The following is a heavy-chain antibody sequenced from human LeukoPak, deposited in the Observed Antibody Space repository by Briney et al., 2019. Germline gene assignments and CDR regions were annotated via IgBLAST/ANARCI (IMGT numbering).Heavy chain of an antibody. J-gene: IGHJ4*02. CDR3: ARVIAAASTRLDY. Sequence: ASVKVSCKASGYTFTDYYMHWVRQAPGQGLEWMGWINPNSGSTNYAQNFQGRVTMTRDTSISTAYMELSRLRSDDTAMYYRARVIAAASTRLDYWGQGTLVTVSS. D-gene: IGHD6-13*01. CDR2: INPNSGST. V-gene: IGHV1-2*02. CDR1: GYTFTDYY.